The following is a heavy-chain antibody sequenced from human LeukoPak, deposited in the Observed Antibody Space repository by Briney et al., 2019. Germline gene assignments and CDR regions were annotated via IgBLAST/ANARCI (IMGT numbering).Heavy chain of an antibody. CDR1: AGTFTIYT. CDR2: TIPIFGTA. V-gene: IGHV1-69*06. D-gene: IGHD3-10*01. CDR3: ARDLHGYYGSGSYFWFDP. Sequence: ASVTVSFKASAGTFTIYTISWVRQAPGQGLEWMGGTIPIFGTANYSQKFQGRVTITADKSTSTAYMELSSLRSEDTAVYYCARDLHGYYGSGSYFWFDPWGQGTLVTVSS. J-gene: IGHJ5*02.